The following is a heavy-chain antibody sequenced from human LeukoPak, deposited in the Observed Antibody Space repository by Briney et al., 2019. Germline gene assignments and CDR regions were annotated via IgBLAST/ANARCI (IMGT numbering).Heavy chain of an antibody. CDR2: ISSSSSYI. CDR1: GFTFSSYT. J-gene: IGHJ4*02. V-gene: IGHV3-21*01. Sequence: GGSLRLSCAASGFTFSSYTMNWVRQAPGKGLEWVSSISSSSSYIFYADSVKGRFTVSRDNAKNSLYLQMNSLRAEDTAVYYCARDYYKNFDYWGQGTLVTVSS. CDR3: ARDYYKNFDY. D-gene: IGHD3-22*01.